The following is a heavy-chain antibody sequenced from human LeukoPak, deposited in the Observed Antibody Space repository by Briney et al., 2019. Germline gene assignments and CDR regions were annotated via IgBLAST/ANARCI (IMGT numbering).Heavy chain of an antibody. CDR3: ARDLGIWNHAFDL. V-gene: IGHV1-18*01. CDR1: GNTFSSYG. J-gene: IGHJ3*01. Sequence: ASVKVSCKTSGNTFSSYGVSWVRQAPGQGLEWMGWISGYSDNTKYAQKFQGRVTMTTDRTVTTAYMELRSLRYDDTAVYYCARDLGIWNHAFDLWGQGTMATVSS. CDR2: ISGYSDNT. D-gene: IGHD1-1*01.